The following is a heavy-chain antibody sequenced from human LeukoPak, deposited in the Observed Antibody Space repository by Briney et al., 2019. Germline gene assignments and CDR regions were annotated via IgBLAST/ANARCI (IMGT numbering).Heavy chain of an antibody. CDR3: ARGGTVTTMDY. D-gene: IGHD4-17*01. Sequence: GGSLRLSCAVSGLIFNNSWMSWVRQAPGKGLEWVANIKQDGSEKFYVDSVKGRFTISRDNAKNSLYLQMNSLRAEDTAVYYCARGGTVTTMDYWGQGTLVTVSS. CDR1: GLIFNNSW. V-gene: IGHV3-7*01. CDR2: IKQDGSEK. J-gene: IGHJ4*02.